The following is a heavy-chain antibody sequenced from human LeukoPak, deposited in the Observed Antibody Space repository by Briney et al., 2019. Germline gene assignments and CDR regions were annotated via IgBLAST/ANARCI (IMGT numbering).Heavy chain of an antibody. D-gene: IGHD3-10*01. J-gene: IGHJ5*02. V-gene: IGHV3-74*01. Sequence: GGSLRLSCAASGFPFSMVWMHWVRQAPGKGLMWVARITSDGSVTTYADSVRGRFSISRDNAKNTLYLQMNSLSAEDTAVYYCTKDSSIAFGSGRVSWFDPWGQGTLVTVSS. CDR1: GFPFSMVW. CDR2: ITSDGSVT. CDR3: TKDSSIAFGSGRVSWFDP.